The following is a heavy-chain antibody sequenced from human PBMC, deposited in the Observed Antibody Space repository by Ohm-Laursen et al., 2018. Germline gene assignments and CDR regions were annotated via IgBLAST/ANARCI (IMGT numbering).Heavy chain of an antibody. V-gene: IGHV3-7*01. CDR1: GFTFSTYW. CDR3: SRTIVVSPAAPYPEY. D-gene: IGHD2-2*01. J-gene: IGHJ4*02. Sequence: SLRLSCSASGFTFSTYWMTWVRQAPGKGLEWVANITPGGSDKYYVDSVKGRFTISRDNAENSLYLQMNSLRAEDTALYYCSRTIVVSPAAPYPEYWGQGTLVTVPS. CDR2: ITPGGSDK.